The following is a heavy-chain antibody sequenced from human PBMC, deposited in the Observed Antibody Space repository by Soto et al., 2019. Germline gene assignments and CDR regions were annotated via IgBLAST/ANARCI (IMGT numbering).Heavy chain of an antibody. CDR3: AREVGARVLDY. CDR1: GGSFSGYY. V-gene: IGHV4-34*01. J-gene: IGHJ4*02. CDR2: INHSGST. Sequence: QVQLQQWGAGLLKPSETLSLTCAVYGGSFSGYYWSWIRQPPGQGLEWIGEINHSGSTNYNPSLKSLVIISVDTSKNPFSLKLSSVTAADTAVYYCAREVGARVLDYWGQGTLVTVSS. D-gene: IGHD1-26*01.